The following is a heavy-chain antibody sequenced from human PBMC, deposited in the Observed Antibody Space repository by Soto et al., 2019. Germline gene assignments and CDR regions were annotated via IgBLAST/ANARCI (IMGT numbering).Heavy chain of an antibody. D-gene: IGHD4-17*01. CDR2: IYYDGRSK. V-gene: IGHV3-33*01. Sequence: QVQLVESGGGVVQPGKSLRLSCAASGFKFSSYGMHWVRQAPGKGLEWVAFIYYDGRSKYYADSVKGRFTISRDNSENTLFLQMNSLRAEDMAVYYCARDSSGPMVTTVTTGDFWGQGTLVTVSS. J-gene: IGHJ4*02. CDR1: GFKFSSYG. CDR3: ARDSSGPMVTTVTTGDF.